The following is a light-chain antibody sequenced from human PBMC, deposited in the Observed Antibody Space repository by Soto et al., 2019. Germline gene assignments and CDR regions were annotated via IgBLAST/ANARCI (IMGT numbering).Light chain of an antibody. CDR2: GAS. CDR3: LQYDDWPPWT. J-gene: IGKJ1*01. CDR1: QGVNNN. V-gene: IGKV3-15*01. Sequence: VVMTQSPATLSASPGERATLSCRASQGVNNNLAWYQQKPGQAPRLLIYGASTRATGVPARFVGTGSGAEFTLTISSLQSEDVAVYYCLQYDDWPPWTFGQGTKVEIK.